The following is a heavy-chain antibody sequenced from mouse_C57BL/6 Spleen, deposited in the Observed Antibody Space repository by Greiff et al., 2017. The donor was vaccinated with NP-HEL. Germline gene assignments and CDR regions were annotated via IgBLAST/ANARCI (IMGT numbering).Heavy chain of an antibody. CDR2: IDPETGGT. CDR1: GYTFTDYE. J-gene: IGHJ4*01. V-gene: IGHV1-15*01. D-gene: IGHD1-1*01. Sequence: QVQLKESGAELVRPGASVTLSCKASGYTFTDYEMHWVKQTPVHGLEWIGAIDPETGGTAYNQKFKGKAILTADKSSSTAYMELRSLTSEDSAVYYCARGHYGSGAMDYWGQGTSVTVSS. CDR3: ARGHYGSGAMDY.